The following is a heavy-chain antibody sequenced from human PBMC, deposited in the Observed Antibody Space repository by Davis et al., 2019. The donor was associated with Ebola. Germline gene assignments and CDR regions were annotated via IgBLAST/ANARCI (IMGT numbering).Heavy chain of an antibody. Sequence: GESLKISCAASGFTFSSYSMNWVRQAPGKGLEWISFIGRYSKTIHYADSVKGRFTVSRDDAKNSLSLQMNSLRAEDTAVYYCAGGESGWDASDIWGRGTMVTVSS. CDR3: AGGESGWDASDI. CDR2: IGRYSKTI. D-gene: IGHD6-19*01. V-gene: IGHV3-48*04. J-gene: IGHJ3*02. CDR1: GFTFSSYS.